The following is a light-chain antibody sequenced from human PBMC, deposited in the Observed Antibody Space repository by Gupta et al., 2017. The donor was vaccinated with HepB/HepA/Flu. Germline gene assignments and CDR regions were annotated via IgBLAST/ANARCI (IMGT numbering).Light chain of an antibody. Sequence: DIQMTQSPSSLSASIGDRVTITCRASQSISSHLNWYQQKPGKAPSLLIFAASNLQAGVPSRFSGSGSGADFTLTVSSLQPEDFATYYCQQTYSLPFTFGHGTKLDIK. J-gene: IGKJ3*01. CDR3: QQTYSLPFT. CDR1: QSISSH. V-gene: IGKV1-39*01. CDR2: AAS.